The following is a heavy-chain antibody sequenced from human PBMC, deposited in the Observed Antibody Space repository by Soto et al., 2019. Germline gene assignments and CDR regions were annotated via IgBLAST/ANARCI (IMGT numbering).Heavy chain of an antibody. D-gene: IGHD2-8*01. Sequence: KTSETLSLTCFVSGDSINNTYWWSWVRQAPEKGLEWMREIYHAGGRSYMPTRRGRITLSVDTSKNQFSLKLTSVTAADTAAYYCARAVYCTPANCWDDFHYYNIDVWGQGTAVTVSS. CDR1: GDSINNTYW. V-gene: IGHV4-4*02. CDR2: IYHAGGR. J-gene: IGHJ6*02. CDR3: ARAVYCTPANCWDDFHYYNIDV.